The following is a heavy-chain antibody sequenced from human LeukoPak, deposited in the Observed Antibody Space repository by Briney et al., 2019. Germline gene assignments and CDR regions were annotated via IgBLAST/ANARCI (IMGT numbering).Heavy chain of an antibody. J-gene: IGHJ4*02. CDR2: INHSGST. Sequence: SETLSLTCAVYGGPFSDYYWSWIRQPPGKGLEWIGRINHSGSTYYNPSLKSRVTISVDTSKNQFSLKLSSVTAADTAVYYCASNYYDSSGYYVLDYWGQGTLVTVSS. CDR1: GGPFSDYY. CDR3: ASNYYDSSGYYVLDY. D-gene: IGHD3-22*01. V-gene: IGHV4-34*01.